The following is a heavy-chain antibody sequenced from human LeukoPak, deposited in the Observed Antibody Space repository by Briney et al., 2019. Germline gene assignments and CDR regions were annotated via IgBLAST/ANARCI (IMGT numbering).Heavy chain of an antibody. CDR1: GYTFTSYY. J-gene: IGHJ4*02. CDR3: ARVRYSDSSVLTRKRSYYFDY. Sequence: ASVKVSCKASGYTFTSYYMHWVRQAPGQGLEWMGIINPSAGTTTYAQKFQGRVTMTSDMSTSTVYMELSSLRSEDTAVYYCARVRYSDSSVLTRKRSYYFDYWGQGTLVTVSS. V-gene: IGHV1-46*01. CDR2: INPSAGTT. D-gene: IGHD3-22*01.